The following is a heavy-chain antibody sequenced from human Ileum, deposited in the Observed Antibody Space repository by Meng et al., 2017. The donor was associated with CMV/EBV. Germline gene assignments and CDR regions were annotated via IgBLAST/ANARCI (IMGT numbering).Heavy chain of an antibody. CDR1: GASISRSTYY. V-gene: IGHV4-39*07. Sequence: LQLQEAGPGLVKPSEPLPLTCTFSGASISRSTYYWGWIRQPPGKGLEWIGSIYYSGGTYYNPSLKSRVTISVDTSKNQFSLKLNSVTAADTAVYYCASGDSLRAVDFWGQGTLVTVSS. J-gene: IGHJ4*02. CDR3: ASGDSLRAVDF. D-gene: IGHD2-21*02. CDR2: IYYSGGT.